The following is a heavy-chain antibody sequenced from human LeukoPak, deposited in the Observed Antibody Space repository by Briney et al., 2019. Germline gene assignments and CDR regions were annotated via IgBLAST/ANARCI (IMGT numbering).Heavy chain of an antibody. J-gene: IGHJ4*02. D-gene: IGHD3-10*01. CDR1: GFTFSSYA. Sequence: PGGSLRLSCAASGFTFSSYAMSWVRQAPGKGLEWVSAISGSGGSTYYADSVKGRFTISRDNSKNTLYLQMNSLRVDDTAVYYCARAFQYGSGTHPFSLWGQGTLVTVSS. V-gene: IGHV3-23*01. CDR3: ARAFQYGSGTHPFSL. CDR2: ISGSGGST.